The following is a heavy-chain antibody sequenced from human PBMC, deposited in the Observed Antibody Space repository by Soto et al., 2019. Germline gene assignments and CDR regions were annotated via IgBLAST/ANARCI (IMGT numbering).Heavy chain of an antibody. CDR1: GVSFSGYY. Sequence: ASETLSLTCAVYGVSFSGYYWSWIRQPPGKGLEWIGEINHSGSTNYNPSLKSRVTISVDTSKNQFSLKLSSVTAADTAVYYCARTLGYCSGGSCYKLALRKQYYFDYWGQGPWSPSPQ. V-gene: IGHV4-34*01. D-gene: IGHD2-15*01. J-gene: IGHJ4*02. CDR2: INHSGST. CDR3: ARTLGYCSGGSCYKLALRKQYYFDY.